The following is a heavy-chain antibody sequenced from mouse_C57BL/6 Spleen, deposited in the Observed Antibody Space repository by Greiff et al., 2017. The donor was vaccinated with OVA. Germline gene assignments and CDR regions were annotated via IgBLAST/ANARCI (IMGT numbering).Heavy chain of an antibody. V-gene: IGHV1-82*01. Sequence: VMLVESGPELVKPGASVKISCKASGYAFSSSWMNWVKQRPGKGLEWIGRIYPGDGDTNYNGKFKGKATLTADKSSSTAYMQLSSLTSEDSAVYFCARAGLAWFAYWGQGTLVTVSA. J-gene: IGHJ3*01. D-gene: IGHD4-1*01. CDR3: ARAGLAWFAY. CDR2: IYPGDGDT. CDR1: GYAFSSSW.